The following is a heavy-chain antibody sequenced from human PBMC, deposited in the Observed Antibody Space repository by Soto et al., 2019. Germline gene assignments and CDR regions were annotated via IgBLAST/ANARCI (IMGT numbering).Heavy chain of an antibody. V-gene: IGHV3-21*01. D-gene: IGHD2-2*01. J-gene: IGHJ4*02. CDR3: ARGRSINTNMDY. Sequence: EVQLVESGGGLVKPGGSLRLSCAASGFTFSTYSMNWVRQAPGKGLEWISSISSSGGSVSYAESVKGRFTISRDNAKNSLDLQRDSLRAEDTAVYYCARGRSINTNMDYWGQGTLVTVSS. CDR2: ISSSGGSV. CDR1: GFTFSTYS.